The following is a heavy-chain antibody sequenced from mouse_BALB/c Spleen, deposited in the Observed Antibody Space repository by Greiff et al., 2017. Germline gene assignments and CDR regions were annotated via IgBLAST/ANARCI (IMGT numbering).Heavy chain of an antibody. D-gene: IGHD3-1*01. CDR2: IYPGNGDT. CDR1: GYTFTSYN. Sequence: LQQPGAELVKPGASVKMSCKASGYTFTSYNMHWVKQTPGQGLEWIGAIYPGNGDTSYNQKFKGKATLTADKSSSTAYMQLSSLTSEDSAVYYCARFGEGDAMDYWGQGTSVTVSS. J-gene: IGHJ4*01. V-gene: IGHV1-12*01. CDR3: ARFGEGDAMDY.